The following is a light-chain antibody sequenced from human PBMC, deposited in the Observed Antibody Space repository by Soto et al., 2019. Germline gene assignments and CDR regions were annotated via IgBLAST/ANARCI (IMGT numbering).Light chain of an antibody. Sequence: DIVLTQSPATLSLSPGERATLSCRASQSVSTYLAWYQQKPGQAPRLFIYDASNRATGIPARFSGGGSGAEFTLTVSSLQSEDFSVYFRKLYKNWPKTLGQGTKVDIK. CDR3: KLYKNWPKT. CDR1: QSVSTY. J-gene: IGKJ1*01. V-gene: IGKV3-11*01. CDR2: DAS.